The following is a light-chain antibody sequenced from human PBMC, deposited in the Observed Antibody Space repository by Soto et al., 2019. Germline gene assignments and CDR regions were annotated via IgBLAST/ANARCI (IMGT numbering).Light chain of an antibody. Sequence: DVVLTQSPLSLPVTLGQPASISCRSSQSFVHSDGNTYLHWFQQRPGQSPRRLIYRVSNRDSGVQDRFRGGGSGTEFTLKISRVEAEDVGVYYCMEGTYWPKTFGQGTKLEIK. CDR3: MEGTYWPKT. CDR1: QSFVHSDGNTY. V-gene: IGKV2-30*02. J-gene: IGKJ2*01. CDR2: RVS.